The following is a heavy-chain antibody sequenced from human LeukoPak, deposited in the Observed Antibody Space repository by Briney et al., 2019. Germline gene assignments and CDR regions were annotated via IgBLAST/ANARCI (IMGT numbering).Heavy chain of an antibody. Sequence: GGSLRLSCGASGFTFNDYAMYWVRQSPGRGLEWVALIRDDGSDTYHADSVKGRFTISRDNSKNTVFLRMNSLRGEDSAIYYCAKSDGHGTGYGFHIWGQGTMVTVSS. V-gene: IGHV3-30*02. D-gene: IGHD6-19*01. J-gene: IGHJ3*02. CDR1: GFTFNDYA. CDR3: AKSDGHGTGYGFHI. CDR2: IRDDGSDT.